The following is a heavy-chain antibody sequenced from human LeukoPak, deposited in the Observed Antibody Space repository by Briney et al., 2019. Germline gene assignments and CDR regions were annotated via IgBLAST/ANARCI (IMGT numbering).Heavy chain of an antibody. CDR3: ARRPTLRNWFDP. Sequence: GASVKVSCKASGYTFTSYDINWVRQATGQGLEWMGWMNPNSGNTGYAQKFQGRVTMTRNTSISTAYMELSSLRSEDTAVYYCARRPTLRNWFDPWGQGTLVTVSS. CDR1: GYTFTSYD. D-gene: IGHD5-12*01. J-gene: IGHJ5*02. V-gene: IGHV1-8*01. CDR2: MNPNSGNT.